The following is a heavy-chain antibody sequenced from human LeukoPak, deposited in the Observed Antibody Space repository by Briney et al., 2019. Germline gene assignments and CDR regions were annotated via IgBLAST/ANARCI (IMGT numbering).Heavy chain of an antibody. V-gene: IGHV4-39*01. CDR3: IYDLGY. J-gene: IGHJ4*02. CDR2: ISYSGST. D-gene: IGHD3-16*01. CDR1: GDSISSSISS. Sequence: SETLSLTCTVSGDSISSSISSWGWIRQPPGKGLEWIGNISYSGSTYYNPSLKSRVTISIDTSKNQFSLKLSSVTAADTAIYYCIYDLGYWGQGTLVTVSS.